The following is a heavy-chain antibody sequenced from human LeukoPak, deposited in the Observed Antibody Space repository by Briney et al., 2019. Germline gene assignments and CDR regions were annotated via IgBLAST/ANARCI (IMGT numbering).Heavy chain of an antibody. CDR2: ISSSGSTI. V-gene: IGHV3-11*01. D-gene: IGHD6-13*01. Sequence: GRSLRLSCAASGFTFSDYYMSWIRQAPGKGLEWVSYISSSGSTIYYADSVKGRFTISRDNAKNSLYLQMNSLGAEDTAVYYCARDEAAAGVSFDYWGQGTLDTVSS. J-gene: IGHJ4*02. CDR3: ARDEAAAGVSFDY. CDR1: GFTFSDYY.